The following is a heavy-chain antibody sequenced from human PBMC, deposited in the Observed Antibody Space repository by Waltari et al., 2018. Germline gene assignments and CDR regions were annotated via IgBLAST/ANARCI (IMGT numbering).Heavy chain of an antibody. CDR2: IYYSGST. Sequence: QVQLQESGPGLVKPSETLSLTCTVSGGSISSHYWSWIRQPPGKGLEWSGYIYYSGSTNYNPSLKSRVTISVDTSKNQFSLKLSSVTAADTAVYYCARINIVVVPAAIVRWFDPWGQGTLVTVSS. CDR1: GGSISSHY. D-gene: IGHD2-2*02. J-gene: IGHJ5*02. V-gene: IGHV4-59*11. CDR3: ARINIVVVPAAIVRWFDP.